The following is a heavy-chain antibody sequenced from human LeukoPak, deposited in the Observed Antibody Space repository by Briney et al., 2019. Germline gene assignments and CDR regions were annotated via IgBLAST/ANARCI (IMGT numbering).Heavy chain of an antibody. J-gene: IGHJ3*02. V-gene: IGHV3-7*01. D-gene: IGHD2-2*01. CDR1: GFTFSSYW. CDR2: IKQDGSEK. CDR3: AREGGVPAAHDAFDI. Sequence: GGSLRLSCAASGFTFSSYWMSWVRQAPGKGLEWVANIKQDGSEKYYVDSVKGRFTISRDNAKNSLYLQMNSLRAEDTAVYYCAREGGVPAAHDAFDIWGQGTMVTVSS.